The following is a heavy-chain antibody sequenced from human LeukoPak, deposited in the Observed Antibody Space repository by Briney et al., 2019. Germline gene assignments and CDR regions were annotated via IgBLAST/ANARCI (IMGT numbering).Heavy chain of an antibody. D-gene: IGHD1-7*01. V-gene: IGHV4-59*01. CDR2: IYSSGNT. CDR3: ARVSGNYDEGSSQYYYYMDV. J-gene: IGHJ6*03. Sequence: SETLSLTCTVSGGSISSYYWSWIRQPPGKGLEWIGYIYSSGNTNYNPSLKSRVTISVDTSKNQFSLKLSSVTAADTAVYYCARVSGNYDEGSSQYYYYMDVWGKGTTVTVSS. CDR1: GGSISSYY.